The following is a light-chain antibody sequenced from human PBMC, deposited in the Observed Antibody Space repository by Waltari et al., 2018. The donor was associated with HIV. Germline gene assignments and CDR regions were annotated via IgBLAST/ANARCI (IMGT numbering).Light chain of an antibody. CDR2: SNN. Sequence: QSVLTQPPSASGTPGQNVTISCSGNTPNIGTTIVNWYQQFPGAAPKLLIYSNNQRPSGVPARFSGSKSGTSASLAISGLQSEDEADYFCAAWDDTLNGLFGGGTKLTVL. V-gene: IGLV1-44*01. CDR3: AAWDDTLNGL. J-gene: IGLJ2*01. CDR1: TPNIGTTI.